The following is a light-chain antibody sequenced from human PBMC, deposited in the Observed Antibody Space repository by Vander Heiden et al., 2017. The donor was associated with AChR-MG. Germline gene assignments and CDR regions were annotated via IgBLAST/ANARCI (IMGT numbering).Light chain of an antibody. CDR1: SSDVGGYNY. J-gene: IGLJ3*02. CDR2: EVS. V-gene: IGLV2-8*01. CDR3: SSYEGSNTFWV. Sequence: QSALTQPPSASGSPGQSVTISCTGTSSDVGGYNYVSWYQQHPGKAPKLMIYEVSKRPSGVPDRFSGSKSGNTASLTVSGLQAEDEADYYCSSYEGSNTFWVFGGGTKLTVL.